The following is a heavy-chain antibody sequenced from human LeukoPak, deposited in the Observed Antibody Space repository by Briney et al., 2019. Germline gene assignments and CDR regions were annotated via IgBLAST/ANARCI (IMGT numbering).Heavy chain of an antibody. CDR3: ARVEGVAVAGFDY. Sequence: PSETLSLTCSVSGGSISSGGYYWSWIRQHPGKGLEWIGYMSHSGSTYYNPSLKSRVTISADTSKSQFSLKLSSVTAADTAVYYCARVEGVAVAGFDYWGQGTLVTVSS. CDR2: MSHSGST. J-gene: IGHJ4*02. D-gene: IGHD6-19*01. CDR1: GGSISSGGYY. V-gene: IGHV4-31*03.